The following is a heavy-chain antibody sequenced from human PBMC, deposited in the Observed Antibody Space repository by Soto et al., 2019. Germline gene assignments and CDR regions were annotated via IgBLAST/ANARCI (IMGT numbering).Heavy chain of an antibody. Sequence: QVQLVQSGAEVKKPGASVKVSCKASGYTFTSYGISWGRQAPGQGLEWMGWISAYNGNTKYAQKLQGRVTMTTDTTTSTAYMVLRSLRSDDTAVYYCARLKVITLFGVVTKRIDVWGKGTPVTVSS. CDR1: GYTFTSYG. J-gene: IGHJ6*03. D-gene: IGHD3-3*01. CDR3: ARLKVITLFGVVTKRIDV. CDR2: ISAYNGNT. V-gene: IGHV1-18*01.